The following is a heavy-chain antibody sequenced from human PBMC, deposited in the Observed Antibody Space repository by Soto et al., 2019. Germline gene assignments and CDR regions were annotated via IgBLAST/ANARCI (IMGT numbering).Heavy chain of an antibody. Sequence: EVQLVESGGGLVPPGGSLRLSCSASGFSISGYALNWVRQAPGKGPEWVSYISSSSSAIDYAGSVKGRFSISRDNGKNSLYRQMNSLRAEDTAVYYFARDLSRGSNFYYYMDVWGKGTTVTVSS. D-gene: IGHD3-22*01. V-gene: IGHV3-48*01. CDR1: GFSISGYA. J-gene: IGHJ6*03. CDR3: ARDLSRGSNFYYYMDV. CDR2: ISSSSSAI.